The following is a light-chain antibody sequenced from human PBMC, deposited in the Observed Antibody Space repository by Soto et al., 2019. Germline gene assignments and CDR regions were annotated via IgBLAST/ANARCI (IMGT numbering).Light chain of an antibody. CDR3: RQYVSYPVT. CDR1: QSISNS. Sequence: DIQVTQSPSTLSASVGDRVTITCRASQSISNSLAWYQQKPGKAPNLLIYKASSLDSGVPSRFSGSGSGTELTLTLRSLKPYDVATYYCRQYVSYPVTFGGGNKVEMK. V-gene: IGKV1-5*03. J-gene: IGKJ4*01. CDR2: KAS.